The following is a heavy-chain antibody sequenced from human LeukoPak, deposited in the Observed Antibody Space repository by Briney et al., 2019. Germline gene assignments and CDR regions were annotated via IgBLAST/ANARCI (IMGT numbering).Heavy chain of an antibody. CDR1: GGSFSGYY. V-gene: IGHV4-34*01. J-gene: IGHJ5*02. CDR3: ARRSIPLGSGWYQVGWFDP. Sequence: SETLSLTCAVYGGSFSGYYWSWIRQPPGKGLEWIGEINHSGSTSYNPSLKSRVTISVDASKNQFSLKLSSVTAADTAVYYCARRSIPLGSGWYQVGWFDPWGQGTLATVS. CDR2: INHSGST. D-gene: IGHD6-19*01.